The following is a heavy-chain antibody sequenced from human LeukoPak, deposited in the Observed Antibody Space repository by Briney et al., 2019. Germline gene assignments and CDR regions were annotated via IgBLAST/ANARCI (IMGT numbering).Heavy chain of an antibody. Sequence: PSETLSLTCTVSGGSISSSSYYWGWIRQPPGKGLEWIGSIYYSGSTYYNPSLKSRVTISVDKSKNQFSLKLSSVTAADTAVYYCARVKAQYDFWSGTLSLFDYWGQGTLVTVSS. CDR3: ARVKAQYDFWSGTLSLFDY. CDR2: IYYSGST. V-gene: IGHV4-39*07. CDR1: GGSISSSSYY. D-gene: IGHD3-3*01. J-gene: IGHJ4*02.